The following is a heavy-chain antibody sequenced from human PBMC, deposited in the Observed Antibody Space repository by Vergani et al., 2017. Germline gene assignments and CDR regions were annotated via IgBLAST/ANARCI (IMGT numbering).Heavy chain of an antibody. Sequence: VQLVESGGGLVKPGGSLRLSCAASGFTFSNAWMSWVRQAPGKGLEWVGRIKSKTDGGTTDYAAPVKGRFTISRDDSKNTLYLQMNSLKTEDTAVYYCTTEPGYCSGGSCYSGAFDIWGQGTMVTVSS. CDR3: TTEPGYCSGGSCYSGAFDI. V-gene: IGHV3-15*01. D-gene: IGHD2-15*01. CDR1: GFTFSNAW. J-gene: IGHJ3*02. CDR2: IKSKTDGGTT.